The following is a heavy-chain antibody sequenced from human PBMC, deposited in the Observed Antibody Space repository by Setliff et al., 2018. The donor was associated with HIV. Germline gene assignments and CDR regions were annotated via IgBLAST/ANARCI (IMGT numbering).Heavy chain of an antibody. CDR2: IIPIFGTA. CDR1: GGTFSSYA. J-gene: IGHJ4*02. Sequence: GASVKVSCKASGGTFSSYAISWVRQAPGQGLEWMGGIIPIFGTANYAQKFQGRVTITTDESTSTAYMELSSLRSEDTAVYYCARTTKDLQQWLDYWGQGTLVTVSS. V-gene: IGHV1-69*05. CDR3: ARTTKDLQQWLDY. D-gene: IGHD6-19*01.